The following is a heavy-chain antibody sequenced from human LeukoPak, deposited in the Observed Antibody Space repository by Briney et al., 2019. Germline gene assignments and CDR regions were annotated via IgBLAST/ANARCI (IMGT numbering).Heavy chain of an antibody. Sequence: PSETLSLTCTVSGGSLSSYYWSWIRQPPGKGLEWIGYIYYSGSTNYNPSLKSRVTISVDTSKNQFSLKLSSVTAADTAVYYCARVRNGMDVWGQGTTVTVSS. CDR3: ARVRNGMDV. CDR2: IYYSGST. CDR1: GGSLSSYY. J-gene: IGHJ6*02. V-gene: IGHV4-59*12.